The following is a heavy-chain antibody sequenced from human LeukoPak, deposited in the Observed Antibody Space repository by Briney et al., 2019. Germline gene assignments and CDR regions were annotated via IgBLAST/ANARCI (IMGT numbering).Heavy chain of an antibody. CDR2: IYYSGST. Sequence: SETLSLTCTASGGSVSSGSYYGSWIRQPPGKGLEWIGYIYYSGSTNYNPSLKSRVTISVDTSKNQFSLKLSSVTAADTAVYYCARDLVPGYCSGGSCYPGDAFDIWGQGTMVTVSS. D-gene: IGHD2-15*01. CDR3: ARDLVPGYCSGGSCYPGDAFDI. V-gene: IGHV4-61*01. CDR1: GGSVSSGSYY. J-gene: IGHJ3*02.